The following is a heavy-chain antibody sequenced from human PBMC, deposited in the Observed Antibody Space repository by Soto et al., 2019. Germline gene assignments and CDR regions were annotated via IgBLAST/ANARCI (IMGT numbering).Heavy chain of an antibody. CDR2: INHSGSN. CDR3: ASAITMVRGVSKTGPYY. Sequence: QVQLQQWGAGLLKHSETPSLTCAVYGGSFSGYYWSWIRQPPGKGLEWIGEINHSGSNNYNPSLTSRVTISVDTSKNQFSLKLSSVTAADTAVYYCASAITMVRGVSKTGPYYWGQGTLVTVSS. D-gene: IGHD3-10*01. V-gene: IGHV4-34*01. CDR1: GGSFSGYY. J-gene: IGHJ4*02.